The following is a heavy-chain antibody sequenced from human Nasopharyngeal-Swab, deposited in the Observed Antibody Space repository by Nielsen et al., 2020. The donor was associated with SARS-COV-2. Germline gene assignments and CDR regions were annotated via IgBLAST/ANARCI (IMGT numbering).Heavy chain of an antibody. Sequence: SETLSLTCAVYGGSFSGHYWTWIRQPPGKGLEWIGEISHTGSPNYNPSLRGRVAISVDTSNNQVSLKLTSVTDADTAVYYCARGLSGIVPAPILGLGPFYSYYNMDVWGKGTTVTVSS. D-gene: IGHD2-2*01. CDR1: GGSFSGHY. J-gene: IGHJ6*03. CDR3: ARGLSGIVPAPILGLGPFYSYYNMDV. V-gene: IGHV4-34*01. CDR2: ISHTGSP.